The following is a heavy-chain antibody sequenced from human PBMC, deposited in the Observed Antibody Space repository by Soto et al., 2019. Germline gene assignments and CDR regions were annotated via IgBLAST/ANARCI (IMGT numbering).Heavy chain of an antibody. CDR2: IHGGDSPT. D-gene: IGHD6-19*01. CDR1: GYIFSNYW. Sequence: PGESLKISCKGSGYIFSNYWIGWVRQVPGKGLEWMGIIHGGDSPTRYSPSFEGQVTISTDKSISTAYLQWSSLKASDTAMYYCARRGTYSSGWDYWGQGTLVTVSS. V-gene: IGHV5-51*01. CDR3: ARRGTYSSGWDY. J-gene: IGHJ4*02.